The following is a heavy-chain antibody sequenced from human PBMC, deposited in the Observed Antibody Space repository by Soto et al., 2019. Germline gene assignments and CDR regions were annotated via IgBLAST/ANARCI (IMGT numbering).Heavy chain of an antibody. CDR2: IYYSGPS. V-gene: IGHV4-61*01. CDR1: CGSVSRDSNF. J-gene: IGHJ4*02. Sequence: SETLSLTCTVSCGSVSRDSNFWSWIRQPPGKGLEWIGYIYYSGPSRYNPSLESRVTISIDSSKNQVSLTLTSVTAADTAVYYCARGYSHYAHWGRGTLVTV. CDR3: ARGYSHYAH. D-gene: IGHD4-4*01.